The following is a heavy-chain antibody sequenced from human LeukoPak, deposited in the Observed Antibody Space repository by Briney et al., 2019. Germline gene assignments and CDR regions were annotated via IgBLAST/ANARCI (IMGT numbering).Heavy chain of an antibody. CDR3: VKDLTVGSGSYYETLDY. CDR1: GFTFSSYA. V-gene: IGHV3-64D*06. D-gene: IGHD3-10*01. J-gene: IGHJ4*02. CDR2: ISSNGGST. Sequence: GGSLRLSCSASGFTFSSYAMHWVRQAPGKGLEYVSAISSNGGSTYYADSVKGRFTISRDNSKNTLHLQMSSLRAEDTAVYYCVKDLTVGSGSYYETLDYWGQGTLVTVSS.